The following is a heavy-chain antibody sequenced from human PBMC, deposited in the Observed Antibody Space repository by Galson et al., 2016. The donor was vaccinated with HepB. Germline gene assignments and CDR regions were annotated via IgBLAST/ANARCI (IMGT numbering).Heavy chain of an antibody. D-gene: IGHD5-18*01. CDR1: GFTFNSYA. J-gene: IGHJ6*02. V-gene: IGHV3-30*18. CDR3: AKSRRTAVVIMDV. Sequence: SLRLSCAASGFTFNSYAMHWVRQAPGKGLEWVAIISNDGTNKYYADSVKGRFTISRDNSKNTLYLQMSSLRAEDTAVYYCAKSRRTAVVIMDVWGQGTTVTVSS. CDR2: ISNDGTNK.